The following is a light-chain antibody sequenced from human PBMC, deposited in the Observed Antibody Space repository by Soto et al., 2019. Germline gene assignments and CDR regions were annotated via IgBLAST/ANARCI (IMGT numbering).Light chain of an antibody. V-gene: IGKV3-20*01. CDR3: QHYVERSPIT. CDR1: QSVSSR. Sequence: EIAMTQSPATLSVSPGERATLSCRASQSVSSRLAWYQQKPGQAPRLLISGASSRATGIPDRFSGSGSGTDFTPTISRLEPEYFALYYCQHYVERSPITFGQGTKVDIK. J-gene: IGKJ1*01. CDR2: GAS.